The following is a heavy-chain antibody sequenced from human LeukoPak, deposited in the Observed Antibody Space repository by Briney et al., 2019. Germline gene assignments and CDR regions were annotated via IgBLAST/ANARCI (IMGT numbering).Heavy chain of an antibody. CDR1: GGSFSGYY. J-gene: IGHJ3*02. Sequence: SETLSLTCAVYGGSFSGYYWSWFRQPPGKGLEWIGEINHSGSTNYNPSLKSRVTISVDTSKNQFSLKLSSVTAADTAVYYCARNMIVVVSDAFDIWGQGTMVTVSS. CDR3: ARNMIVVVSDAFDI. D-gene: IGHD3-22*01. V-gene: IGHV4-34*01. CDR2: INHSGST.